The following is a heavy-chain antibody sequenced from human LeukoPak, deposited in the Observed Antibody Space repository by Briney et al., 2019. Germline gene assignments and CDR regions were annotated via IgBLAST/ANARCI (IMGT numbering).Heavy chain of an antibody. CDR1: GGSISSYS. D-gene: IGHD3-16*01. CDR3: VRDIYDDNN. Sequence: SETLSLTCTVSGGSISSYSWSWIRQPPGKTLEWIGYIYDSGRAYYNPSLKSRVTISMDTSSNHFSLKLRSVTAADTAVYYCVRDIYDDNNWGQGTLVTVSS. J-gene: IGHJ4*02. CDR2: IYDSGRA. V-gene: IGHV4-4*08.